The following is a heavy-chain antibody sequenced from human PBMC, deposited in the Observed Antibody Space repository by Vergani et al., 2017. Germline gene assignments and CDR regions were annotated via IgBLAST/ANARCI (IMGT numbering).Heavy chain of an antibody. J-gene: IGHJ6*02. V-gene: IGHV4-4*07. CDR1: GGSFNTYY. CDR2: IYTSGST. D-gene: IGHD3-22*01. CDR3: ARDPKNYYDSSGYYYPYYYGMDV. Sequence: QVQLEESGPGLVKPSETLSLTCTVSGGSFNTYYWSWIRQSPGKGLEWIGRIYTSGSTNYNPSLKSRVTISVDTSKNQFSLKLSSVTAADTAVYYCARDPKNYYDSSGYYYPYYYGMDVWGQGTTVAVSS.